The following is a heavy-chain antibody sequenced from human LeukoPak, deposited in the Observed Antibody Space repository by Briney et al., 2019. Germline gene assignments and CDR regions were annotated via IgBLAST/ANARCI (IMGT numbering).Heavy chain of an antibody. D-gene: IGHD2-15*01. V-gene: IGHV3-30*18. CDR3: AKQARTVVVVAATPDG. Sequence: GRSLRLSCAASGFTFSSYGMHWVRQAPGKGLEWVAVISYDGSNKYYADSVKGRFTISRDNSKNTLYLQMNSLRAEDTAVYYCAKQARTVVVVAATPDGWGQGTLVTVSS. CDR2: ISYDGSNK. CDR1: GFTFSSYG. J-gene: IGHJ4*02.